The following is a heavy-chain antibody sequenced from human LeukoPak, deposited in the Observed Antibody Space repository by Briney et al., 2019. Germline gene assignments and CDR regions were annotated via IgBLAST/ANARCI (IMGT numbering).Heavy chain of an antibody. D-gene: IGHD7-27*01. V-gene: IGHV3-13*01. CDR2: IGTAGDT. CDR3: ARAVTGEGFDY. Sequence: PGGSLRLSCAASGFTFSSYDIHWVRHPTGKGLEWVSAIGTAGDTYYLGSVKGRFTISRENAKNSLYLQMNSLRAGDTAVYYCARAVTGEGFDYWGQGTLVTVSS. J-gene: IGHJ4*02. CDR1: GFTFSSYD.